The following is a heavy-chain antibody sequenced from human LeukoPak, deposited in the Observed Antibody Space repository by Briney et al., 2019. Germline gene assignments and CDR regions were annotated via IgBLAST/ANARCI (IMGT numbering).Heavy chain of an antibody. D-gene: IGHD3-10*01. Sequence: SETLSLTCTVSGGSISSGSYYWRWIRQPAGKGLEWIGRIYTSGSTNYNPSLKSRVTISVDTSKNQFSLKLSSVTAADTAVYYCARDATIWGQGTLVTVSS. CDR1: GGSISSGSYY. J-gene: IGHJ4*02. V-gene: IGHV4-61*02. CDR3: ARDATI. CDR2: IYTSGST.